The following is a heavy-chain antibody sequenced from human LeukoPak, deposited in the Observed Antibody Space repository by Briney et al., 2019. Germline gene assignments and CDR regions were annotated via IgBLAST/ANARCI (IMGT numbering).Heavy chain of an antibody. Sequence: GGSLRLSCAASGVTFSSYAMHWVRQAPGKGLEWVAVISYDGSNKYYADSVKGRFTISRDNSKNTLYLQMNSLRAEDTAVYYCAKGYYYYFDYWGQGTLVTVSS. CDR1: GVTFSSYA. CDR2: ISYDGSNK. V-gene: IGHV3-30*04. D-gene: IGHD3-10*01. J-gene: IGHJ4*02. CDR3: AKGYYYYFDY.